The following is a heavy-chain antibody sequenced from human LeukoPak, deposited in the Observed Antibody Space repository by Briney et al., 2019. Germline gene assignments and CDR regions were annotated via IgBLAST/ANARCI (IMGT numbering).Heavy chain of an antibody. J-gene: IGHJ4*02. V-gene: IGHV4-59*08. CDR3: ARHAYTYAQSLLSLDY. CDR2: IYYSGST. CDR1: GGSISSYY. D-gene: IGHD5-18*01. Sequence: SGTLSLTCTVSGGSISSYYWSWIRQPPGKGLEWIGYIYYSGSTNSNPSLKSRVTISVDTSKNQFSLNLSSVTAADTAVYYCARHAYTYAQSLLSLDYWGQGTLVTVSS.